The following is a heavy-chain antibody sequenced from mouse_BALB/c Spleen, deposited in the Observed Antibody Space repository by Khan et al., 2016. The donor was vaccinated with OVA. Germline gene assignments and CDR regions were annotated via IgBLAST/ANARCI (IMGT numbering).Heavy chain of an antibody. CDR1: GYSITSDYA. V-gene: IGHV3-2*02. CDR3: ARSVTITTVVATDFDY. Sequence: EVQLQESGPGLVKPSQSLSLTCTVTGYSITSDYAWNWIRQFPGNKLEWMGYISYSGRTSYNPSLKSRSSITRDKSKNQFFLQLNSVTTEDTATYYWARSVTITTVVATDFDYWGQGTTLTVSS. J-gene: IGHJ2*01. D-gene: IGHD1-1*01. CDR2: ISYSGRT.